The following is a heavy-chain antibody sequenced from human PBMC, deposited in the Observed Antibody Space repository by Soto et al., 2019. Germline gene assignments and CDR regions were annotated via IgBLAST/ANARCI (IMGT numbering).Heavy chain of an antibody. CDR3: ARDGAHIAVDYYYGMDV. V-gene: IGHV1-3*01. J-gene: IGHJ6*02. D-gene: IGHD6-19*01. CDR1: RYPCTSYA. Sequence: QGQLVQSGAEVKKPGASGKVSCKASRYPCTSYAMHWVRQAPGQRLEWMGWINAGNGNTKYSQKFQGRVTITRDTSASTAYMELSSLRSEDTAVYYCARDGAHIAVDYYYGMDVWGQGTTVTVSS. CDR2: INAGNGNT.